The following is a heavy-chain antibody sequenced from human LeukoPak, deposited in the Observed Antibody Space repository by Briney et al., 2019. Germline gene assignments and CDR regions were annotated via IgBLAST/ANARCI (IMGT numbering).Heavy chain of an antibody. CDR1: GYTFTSHG. J-gene: IGHJ4*02. V-gene: IGHV1-18*04. CDR3: ARDVDTATDQINDY. D-gene: IGHD5-18*01. Sequence: ASMKVSCKASGYTFTSHGISWVRQAPGQGLEWMGWVSTYNGNTNYVPKYQGRVTMTTDTSTSTAYMELRSLRSDDTAVYYCARDVDTATDQINDYWGQGTLVTVSS. CDR2: VSTYNGNT.